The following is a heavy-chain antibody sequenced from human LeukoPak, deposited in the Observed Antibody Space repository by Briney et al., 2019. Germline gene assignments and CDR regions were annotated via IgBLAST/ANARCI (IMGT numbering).Heavy chain of an antibody. J-gene: IGHJ3*02. D-gene: IGHD3-10*02. CDR1: GFTFSSYA. V-gene: IGHV3-23*01. CDR2: ISGSGRST. CDR3: AKVLGFCAGSYYHDAFDI. Sequence: GGSLRLSCAASGFTFSSYAMSWVRHPPGEGLEWVTSISGSGRSTYHAHSVKARFTISRDNSKNTLDLQVTTLRTEDTAICHCAKVLGFCAGSYYHDAFDIWGQGTMVTVSS.